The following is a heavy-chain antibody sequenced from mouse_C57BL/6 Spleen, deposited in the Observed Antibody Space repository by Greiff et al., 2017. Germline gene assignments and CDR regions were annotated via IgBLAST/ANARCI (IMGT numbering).Heavy chain of an antibody. D-gene: IGHD1-1*01. J-gene: IGHJ1*03. Sequence: VQLQQSGPELVKPGASVKISCKASGYSFTGYYMNWVKQSPEKSLEWIGEINPSTGGTTYNQKFKAKATLTVDKSSSTAYMQLKSLTSEDSAVYYCARWGYYGSSQGYFDVWGTGTTVTVSS. CDR3: ARWGYYGSSQGYFDV. V-gene: IGHV1-42*01. CDR2: INPSTGGT. CDR1: GYSFTGYY.